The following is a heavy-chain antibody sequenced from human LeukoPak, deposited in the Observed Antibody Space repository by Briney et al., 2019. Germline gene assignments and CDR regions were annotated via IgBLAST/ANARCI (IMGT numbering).Heavy chain of an antibody. CDR2: IHSSGST. CDR1: GVSITSYY. Sequence: SETLSLTCTASGVSITSYYWSWIRQPPGKGLEWIAYIHSSGSTNYNPSLKSRLTILVDPSNNQFSLTLRSVTAADTAIYYCARFTYDDHSKNHYLDYWGRGNLVTVSS. CDR3: ARFTYDDHSKNHYLDY. J-gene: IGHJ4*02. V-gene: IGHV4-59*08. D-gene: IGHD4-17*01.